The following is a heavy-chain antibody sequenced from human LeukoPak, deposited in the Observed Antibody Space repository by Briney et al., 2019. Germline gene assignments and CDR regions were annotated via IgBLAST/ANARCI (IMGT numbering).Heavy chain of an antibody. CDR2: INHSGST. J-gene: IGHJ5*02. D-gene: IGHD3-3*01. CDR3: ARGSVWSGYYKSNWFDP. Sequence: SETLSLTCAVYGGSFSGYYWSWIRQPPGKGLEWIGEINHSGSTNYNPSLKSRVTISVDTSKNQFSLKLSSVTAADTAVYYCARGSVWSGYYKSNWFDPWGQGTLVTVSS. CDR1: GGSFSGYY. V-gene: IGHV4-34*01.